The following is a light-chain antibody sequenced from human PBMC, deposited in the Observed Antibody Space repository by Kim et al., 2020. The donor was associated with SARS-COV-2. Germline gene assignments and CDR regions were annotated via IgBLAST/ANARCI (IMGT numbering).Light chain of an antibody. CDR1: SGDVGSYNR. J-gene: IGLJ1*01. V-gene: IGLV2-18*02. CDR3: SSYTSSSTYV. CDR2: EVS. Sequence: GPSVTMSCTGTSGDVGSYNRVSWYQQPPGTAPKLMIYEVSNRPSGVPDRFSGSKSGNTASLTISGLQAEDEADYYCSSYTSSSTYVFGTGTKVTVL.